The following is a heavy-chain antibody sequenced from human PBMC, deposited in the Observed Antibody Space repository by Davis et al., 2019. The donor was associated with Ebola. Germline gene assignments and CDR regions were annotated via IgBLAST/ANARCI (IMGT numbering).Heavy chain of an antibody. CDR3: ARLDKYCSSTSCLGKWFDP. CDR1: GYSFTSYW. CDR2: IYPGDSDT. J-gene: IGHJ5*02. D-gene: IGHD2-2*01. V-gene: IGHV5-51*01. Sequence: PGGSLRLSCQGSGYSFTSYWIGWVRQLPGKGLGWLGIIYPGDSDTRYSPSFQGQVTISADKSISTAYLQWSSLKASDTAMYYCARLDKYCSSTSCLGKWFDPWGQGTLVTVSS.